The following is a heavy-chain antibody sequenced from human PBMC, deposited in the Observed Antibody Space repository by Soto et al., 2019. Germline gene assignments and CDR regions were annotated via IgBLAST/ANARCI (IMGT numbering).Heavy chain of an antibody. V-gene: IGHV3-48*02. CDR2: IDSSSPTI. CDR1: GFTFSSYE. J-gene: IGHJ6*02. CDR3: ARGDSRSSLLGYYYGMDV. D-gene: IGHD3-22*01. Sequence: LRLSCAASGFTFSSYEMNWVRQAPGKGLEWVSYIDSSSPTIYYADSVKGRFTISRDNAKNSLYLQMNSLRDEDTAMYYCARGDSRSSLLGYYYGMDVWGQGTTVTVSS.